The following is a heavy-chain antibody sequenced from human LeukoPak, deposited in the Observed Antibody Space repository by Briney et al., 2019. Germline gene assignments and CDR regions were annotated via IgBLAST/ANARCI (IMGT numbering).Heavy chain of an antibody. CDR2: IPYDGSNK. Sequence: SGGSLRLSCAASGFTFSSYTMHWVRQAPGKGLQWVAVIPYDGSNKYYADSVGGRFTISRDSSKNTLYLQMNSLRAGDTAVYYCARGSDYWGQGTLVTVSS. V-gene: IGHV3-30-3*01. J-gene: IGHJ4*02. CDR3: ARGSDY. CDR1: GFTFSSYT.